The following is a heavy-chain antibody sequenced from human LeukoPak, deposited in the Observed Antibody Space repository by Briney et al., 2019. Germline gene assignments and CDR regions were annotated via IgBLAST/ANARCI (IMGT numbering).Heavy chain of an antibody. J-gene: IGHJ4*02. Sequence: PSETLSLTCTVSGGSISRSRYYWGWIRQPPGKGLEWVSYISSSSSTIYYADSVKGRFTISRDNAKNSLYLQMNSLRAEDTAVYYCARDHEVVVAATNFDYWGQGTLVTVSS. D-gene: IGHD2-15*01. CDR3: ARDHEVVVAATNFDY. CDR2: ISSSSSTI. V-gene: IGHV3-11*04. CDR1: GGSISRSR.